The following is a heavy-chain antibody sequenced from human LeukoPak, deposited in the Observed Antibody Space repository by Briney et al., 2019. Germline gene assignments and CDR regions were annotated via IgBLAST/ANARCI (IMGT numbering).Heavy chain of an antibody. Sequence: GESLKTSCKDSGYSFTSYWIGWVRQMPGKGLEWMGIIYPGDSDTRYSPSFQGQVTISADKSINTAYLQWSSLKASDTAIYYCARRGEAMDPFDYWGQGTLVTVSS. D-gene: IGHD5-18*01. CDR3: ARRGEAMDPFDY. V-gene: IGHV5-51*01. J-gene: IGHJ4*02. CDR1: GYSFTSYW. CDR2: IYPGDSDT.